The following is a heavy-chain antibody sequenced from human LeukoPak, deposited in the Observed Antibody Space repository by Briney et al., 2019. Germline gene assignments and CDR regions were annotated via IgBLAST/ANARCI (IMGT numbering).Heavy chain of an antibody. CDR3: ARTSYGSGARRWFDP. CDR2: IYYTGNT. V-gene: IGHV4-59*02. D-gene: IGHD2-15*01. CDR1: GDSVSSFY. J-gene: IGHJ5*02. Sequence: SETLSLTCTVSGDSVSSFYWSWIRQPPGKGLEWIGYIYYTGNTDYSPSLKSRVTISVDTSKNQFSLKMRSVTAADTAVYYCARTSYGSGARRWFDPSGQGTQVTVSS.